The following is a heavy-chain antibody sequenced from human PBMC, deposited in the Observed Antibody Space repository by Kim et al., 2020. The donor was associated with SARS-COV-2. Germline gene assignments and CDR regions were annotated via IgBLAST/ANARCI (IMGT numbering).Heavy chain of an antibody. J-gene: IGHJ2*01. CDR1: GGSFSGYY. CDR3: ARAAWGGYFDL. CDR2: INHSGST. V-gene: IGHV4-34*01. D-gene: IGHD1-26*01. Sequence: SETLSLTCAVYGGSFSGYYWSWIRQPPGKGLEWIGEINHSGSTNYNPSLKSRVTISVDTSKNQFSLKLSSVTAADTAVYYCARAAWGGYFDLWGRGTLVTVSS.